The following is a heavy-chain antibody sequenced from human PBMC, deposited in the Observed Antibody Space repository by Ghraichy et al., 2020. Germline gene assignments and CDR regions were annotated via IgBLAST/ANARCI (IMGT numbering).Heavy chain of an antibody. J-gene: IGHJ3*01. CDR2: IDYSGST. D-gene: IGHD3-22*01. V-gene: IGHV4-59*01. Sequence: SETLSLTCTVSGDSIRTYYWNWIRQPPGKGLEWIGYIDYSGSTNYNSSLKSRVTISIDTSKHQFSLQLNSVTAADTAVYYCARAGSGYSFNVWGQGTMVTVSS. CDR1: GDSIRTYY. CDR3: ARAGSGYSFNV.